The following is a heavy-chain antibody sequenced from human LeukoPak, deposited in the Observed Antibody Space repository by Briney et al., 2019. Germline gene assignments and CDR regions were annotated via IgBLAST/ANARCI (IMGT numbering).Heavy chain of an antibody. J-gene: IGHJ5*02. V-gene: IGHV3-21*01. CDR3: ARDGSGSYPNWFDP. Sequence: PGGSLRLSCAASGFTFSSYSMNWVRQAPGKGLEWVSSISSSSSYIYYADSVKGRFTISRDNAKNSLYLQMNSLRAEDTAVYYCARDGSGSYPNWFDPWGQGTLVTVSS. D-gene: IGHD3-10*01. CDR1: GFTFSSYS. CDR2: ISSSSSYI.